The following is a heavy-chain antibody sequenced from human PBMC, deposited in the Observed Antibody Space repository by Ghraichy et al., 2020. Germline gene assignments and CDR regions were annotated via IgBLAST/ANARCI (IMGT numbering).Heavy chain of an antibody. CDR3: ARVNWNYAPFDY. D-gene: IGHD1-7*01. Sequence: ASVKVSCKASGYTFTGYYMHWVRQAPGQGLEWMGWINPNSGGTNYAQKFQGRVTMTRDTSISTAYMELSRLRSDDTAVYYCARVNWNYAPFDYWGQGTLVTVSS. CDR2: INPNSGGT. CDR1: GYTFTGYY. V-gene: IGHV1-2*02. J-gene: IGHJ4*02.